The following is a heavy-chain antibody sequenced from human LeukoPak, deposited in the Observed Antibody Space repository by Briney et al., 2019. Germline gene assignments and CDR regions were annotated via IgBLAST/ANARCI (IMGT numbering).Heavy chain of an antibody. J-gene: IGHJ5*02. Sequence: SETLSLTCTVSGGSISSYYWSWIRQPAGKGLEWIGRIYTSGSTNYNPSLKSRVTMSVDTSKNQFSLKLSSVTAADTAVYYCARDGLHLWFGELRRGWFDPWGQGTLVTVSS. CDR3: ARDGLHLWFGELRRGWFDP. V-gene: IGHV4-4*07. CDR2: IYTSGST. D-gene: IGHD3-10*01. CDR1: GGSISSYY.